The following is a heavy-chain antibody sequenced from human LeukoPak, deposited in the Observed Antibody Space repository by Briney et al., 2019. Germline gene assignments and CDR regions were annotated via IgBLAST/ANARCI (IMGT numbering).Heavy chain of an antibody. CDR3: AKGGSTNFYYGDV. D-gene: IGHD2/OR15-2a*01. Sequence: PSETLSLTCSVSGGSMTNLYWTWIRQPPGKGLEWIGDIYDSGSTRYNTSLESRVTIPVDTSKNQFSLKLSSVTAADTAVYYCAKGGSTNFYYGDVWGQGTTVTVSS. V-gene: IGHV4-59*01. CDR2: IYDSGST. CDR1: GGSMTNLY. J-gene: IGHJ6*02.